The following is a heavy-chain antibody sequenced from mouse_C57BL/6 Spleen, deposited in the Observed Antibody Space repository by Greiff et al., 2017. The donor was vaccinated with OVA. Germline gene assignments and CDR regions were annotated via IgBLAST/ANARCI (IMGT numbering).Heavy chain of an antibody. Sequence: VHVKQSGGGLVKPGGSLKLSCAASGFTFSDYGMHWVRQAPEKGLEWVAYISSGSSTIYYADTVKGRFTISRDNAKNTLFLQMTSLRSEDTAMYYCAREGLPKRVDYWGQGTSVTVSS. CDR1: GFTFSDYG. V-gene: IGHV5-17*01. CDR3: AREGLPKRVDY. D-gene: IGHD2-4*01. J-gene: IGHJ4*01. CDR2: ISSGSSTI.